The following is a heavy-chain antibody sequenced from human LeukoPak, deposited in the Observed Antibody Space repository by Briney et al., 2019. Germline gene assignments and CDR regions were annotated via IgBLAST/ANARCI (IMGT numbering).Heavy chain of an antibody. V-gene: IGHV4-39*01. D-gene: IGHD3-10*01. CDR1: GGSISTASYY. CDR2: IFCSGST. CDR3: ANLRSYYYGPGDP. Sequence: PSETLSLTCTVSGGSISTASYYWGWIRQPPGKGLEWIGNIFCSGSTYYNPSLKSRVTMSVDTSKNQFSLRLTSATAADTAVYYCANLRSYYYGPGDPWGQGTLVTVSS. J-gene: IGHJ5*02.